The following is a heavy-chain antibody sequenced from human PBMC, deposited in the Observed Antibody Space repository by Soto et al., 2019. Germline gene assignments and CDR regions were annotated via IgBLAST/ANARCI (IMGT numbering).Heavy chain of an antibody. CDR1: GGSFSGYY. CDR2: INHSGST. V-gene: IGHV4-34*01. D-gene: IGHD5-12*01. J-gene: IGHJ4*02. CDR3: ARTLWIPFDY. Sequence: QVQLQQWGAGLLKPSETLSLTCAVYGGSFSGYYWSWIRQPPGKGLEWIGEINHSGSTHYNPSLKSRVTISVDTSKNQFSLKLSSVTAADTAVYYCARTLWIPFDYWGQGTLVTVSS.